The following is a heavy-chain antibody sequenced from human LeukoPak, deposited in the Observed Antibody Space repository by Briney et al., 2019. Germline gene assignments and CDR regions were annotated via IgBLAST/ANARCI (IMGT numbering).Heavy chain of an antibody. CDR3: AGEGGFYRPLDY. J-gene: IGHJ4*02. D-gene: IGHD3-3*01. CDR1: GGSVTSTNW. V-gene: IGHV4-4*02. Sequence: SETLSLTCDVSGGSVTSTNWWTCVRQPPGKGLEWIGEVHLDGRTNYNPSLKSRLITSVDLPENHISLKLTSVTAAVTAVYYCAGEGGFYRPLDYSGQGTLVTVSS. CDR2: VHLDGRT.